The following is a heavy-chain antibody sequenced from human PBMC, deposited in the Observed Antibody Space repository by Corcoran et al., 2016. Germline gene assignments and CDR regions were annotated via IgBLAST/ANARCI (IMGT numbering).Heavy chain of an antibody. CDR3: AKDACYCSSNSCYTNGHVDY. D-gene: IGHD2-2*02. Sequence: QVQLVESGGGVVQPGRYLRLSCAASGFTFSSYGMHWVRQAPGKGLEWVAVISYDGSNKYYADSVKGRFTISRDNSKNTLYLQMNSLRAEDTAVYYCAKDACYCSSNSCYTNGHVDYWGQGTLVTVSS. CDR2: ISYDGSNK. J-gene: IGHJ4*02. CDR1: GFTFSSYG. V-gene: IGHV3-30*18.